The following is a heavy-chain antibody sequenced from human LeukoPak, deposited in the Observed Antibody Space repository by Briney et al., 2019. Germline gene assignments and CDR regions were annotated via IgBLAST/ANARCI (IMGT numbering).Heavy chain of an antibody. V-gene: IGHV4-38-2*02. D-gene: IGHD5-12*01. CDR2: IYHSGST. Sequence: SETLSLTCTVSGYSISSGYYWGWIRQPPGKGLEWIRSIYHSGSTYYNPSLKSRVTISVDTSKNQFSLKLSSVTAADTAVYYCARIRSGYDYSPYYFDYWGQGTLVTVSS. CDR1: GYSISSGYY. J-gene: IGHJ4*02. CDR3: ARIRSGYDYSPYYFDY.